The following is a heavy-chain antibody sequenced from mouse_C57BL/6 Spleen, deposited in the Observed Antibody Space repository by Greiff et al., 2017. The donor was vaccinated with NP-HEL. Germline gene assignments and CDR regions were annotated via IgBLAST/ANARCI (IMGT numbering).Heavy chain of an antibody. CDR3: ARDYAMDD. CDR1: GYAFTNYL. V-gene: IGHV1-54*01. J-gene: IGHJ4*01. Sequence: QVQLQQSGAELVRPGTSVKVSCKASGYAFTNYLIEWVKQRPGQGLEWIGVINPGSGGTNYNEKFKGKATLTADKSSSTAYMQLSSLTSEDSAVYFCARDYAMDDWGQGTSVTASS. CDR2: INPGSGGT.